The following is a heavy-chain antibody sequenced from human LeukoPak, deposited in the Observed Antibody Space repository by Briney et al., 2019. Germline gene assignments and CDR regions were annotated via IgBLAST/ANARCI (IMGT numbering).Heavy chain of an antibody. Sequence: PSQTLSLTCTVSRGSISSGDYYWSWIRQPAGKGLEWIGRIYTSGSTSYNPSLKSRVTISVDTSKNQFSLKLSSVIAADTAVYYCASSKLGVYAFDIWGQGTMVTVSS. CDR3: ASSKLGVYAFDI. J-gene: IGHJ3*02. D-gene: IGHD7-27*01. CDR1: RGSISSGDYY. V-gene: IGHV4-61*02. CDR2: IYTSGST.